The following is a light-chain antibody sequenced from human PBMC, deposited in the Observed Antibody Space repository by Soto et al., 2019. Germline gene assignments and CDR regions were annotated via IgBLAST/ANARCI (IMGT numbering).Light chain of an antibody. V-gene: IGKV1-39*01. CDR3: QQSYSTPPT. CDR1: QSISSY. Sequence: IQLTQSPSSLSASVGARVTITSRASQSISSYLDWCQQKPGKAPKLLIYEASSLESGVPSRFSGSGSGTDFTLTISSLQPEDFATYYCQQSYSTPPTFGQGTKVDIK. CDR2: EAS. J-gene: IGKJ1*01.